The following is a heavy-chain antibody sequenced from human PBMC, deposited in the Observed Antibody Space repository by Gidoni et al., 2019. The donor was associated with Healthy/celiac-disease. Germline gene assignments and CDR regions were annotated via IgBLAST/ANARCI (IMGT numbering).Heavy chain of an antibody. CDR1: GGSISSSSYY. J-gene: IGHJ3*02. Sequence: QLQLQESGPGLVKPSETLSLTCTVSGGSISSSSYYWGWIRQPPGKGLEWIGSIYYSGSTYYNPSLKSRVTISVDTSKNQFSLKLSSVTAADTAVYYCARPGQEMATLDNAFDIWGQGTMVTVSS. D-gene: IGHD5-12*01. CDR2: IYYSGST. CDR3: ARPGQEMATLDNAFDI. V-gene: IGHV4-39*01.